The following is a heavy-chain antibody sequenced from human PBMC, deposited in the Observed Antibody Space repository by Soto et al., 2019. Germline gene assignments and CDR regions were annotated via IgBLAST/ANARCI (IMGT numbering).Heavy chain of an antibody. Sequence: GGFLRVSYAASGFTFRNYARSWVHQAPGKGLEWVSAISGSGGSTYYADSVKGRFTISRDNSKNTLYLQMNGLRAEDTAVYYCAKGRGYCSGGSCYSCLGYCGQGTLVTVSS. CDR1: GFTFRNYA. CDR3: AKGRGYCSGGSCYSCLGY. D-gene: IGHD2-15*01. V-gene: IGHV3-23*01. J-gene: IGHJ4*02. CDR2: ISGSGGST.